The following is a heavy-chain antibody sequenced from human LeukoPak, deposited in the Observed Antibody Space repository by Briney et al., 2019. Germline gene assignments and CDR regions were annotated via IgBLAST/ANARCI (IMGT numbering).Heavy chain of an antibody. J-gene: IGHJ4*02. CDR3: ARDRQYSSGWYEDY. D-gene: IGHD6-19*01. V-gene: IGHV3-30-3*01. CDR1: GFTFSSYA. CDR2: ISYDGSNK. Sequence: GGSLRLFCAASGFTFSSYAMHWVRQAPGKGLEWVAVISYDGSNKYYADSVEGRFTISRDNSKNTLYLQMNSLRAEDTAVYYCARDRQYSSGWYEDYWGQGTLVTVSS.